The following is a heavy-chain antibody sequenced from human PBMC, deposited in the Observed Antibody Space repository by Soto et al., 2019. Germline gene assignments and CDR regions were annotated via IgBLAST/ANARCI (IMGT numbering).Heavy chain of an antibody. V-gene: IGHV1-2*02. CDR2: MNHNSGRT. CDR1: GYRFSDYY. J-gene: IGHJ6*03. D-gene: IGHD5-12*01. CDR3: ARESGGATATLDYYYFYMDV. Sequence: QVQLVQSGAEVKKPGASVTVSCKASGYRFSDYYLHWVRQAPGQGPEWMGWMNHNSGRTNYAQKFKGRVTMTSDTSVRTAFMELNWLKSDDTAVYYCARESGGATATLDYYYFYMDVWGIGTTVTVSS.